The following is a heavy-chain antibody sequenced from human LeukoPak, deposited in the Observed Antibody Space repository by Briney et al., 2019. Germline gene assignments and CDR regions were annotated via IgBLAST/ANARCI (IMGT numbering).Heavy chain of an antibody. J-gene: IGHJ4*02. Sequence: PSQTLSLTCTVSGGSISSGSYYWSWIRQPAGKGLEWIGRIYTSGSTNYNPSLKSRVTISVDTSKNQFSLKLSSVTAADTAVYYCASGLSRHPTYYWGQGTLVTVSS. CDR2: IYTSGST. V-gene: IGHV4-61*02. CDR1: GGSISSGSYY. D-gene: IGHD2-2*01. CDR3: ASGLSRHPTYY.